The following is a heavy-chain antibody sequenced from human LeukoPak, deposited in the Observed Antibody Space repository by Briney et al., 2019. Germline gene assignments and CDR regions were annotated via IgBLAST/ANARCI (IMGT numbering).Heavy chain of an antibody. CDR1: GGAISSDSYY. V-gene: IGHV4-39*01. CDR3: ARLTDS. Sequence: PSETLSLTCSVSGGAISSDSYYWGWIRQPPGKGLEWIASINYSGSTYYNPSLNSRATISVDTSKTQFSLRLTSVTAADTALYYCARLTDSWGQGTLVTVSS. J-gene: IGHJ4*02. CDR2: INYSGST.